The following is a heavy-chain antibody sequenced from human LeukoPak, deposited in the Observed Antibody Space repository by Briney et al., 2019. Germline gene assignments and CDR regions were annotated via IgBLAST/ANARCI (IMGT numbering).Heavy chain of an antibody. V-gene: IGHV3-23*01. CDR1: GFTFSTYA. Sequence: GGSLRLSCAASGFTFSTYAMNWVRQAPEKGLGWVSGISGSGGSTWYADSVKGRFTISRDNSKNTLYLQMNRLRAEDTATYYCAKYRTGPPYGLDVWGQGTTVTVSS. CDR3: AKYRTGPPYGLDV. CDR2: ISGSGGST. D-gene: IGHD1-26*01. J-gene: IGHJ6*02.